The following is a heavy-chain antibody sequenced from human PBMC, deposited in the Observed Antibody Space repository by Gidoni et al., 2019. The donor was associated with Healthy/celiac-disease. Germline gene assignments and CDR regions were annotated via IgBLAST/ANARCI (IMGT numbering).Heavy chain of an antibody. CDR3: AKYQLLSSYGMDV. V-gene: IGHV3-23*01. CDR1: GFPFSSYA. D-gene: IGHD2-2*01. Sequence: EVQLLESGGGLVQPGGSLRLSCAASGFPFSSYAMSWVRQAPGKGLEWVSAISGSGGSTYYADSVKGRFTISRDNSKNTLYLQMNSLRAEDTAVYYCAKYQLLSSYGMDVWGQGTTVTVSS. CDR2: ISGSGGST. J-gene: IGHJ6*02.